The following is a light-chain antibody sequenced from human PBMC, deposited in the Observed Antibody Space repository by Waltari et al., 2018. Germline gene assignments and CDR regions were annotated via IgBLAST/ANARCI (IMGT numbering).Light chain of an antibody. J-gene: IGKJ2*01. CDR2: GTY. CDR1: QGVSNY. CDR3: QQRASWPNT. Sequence: EIVLTQSPATLSLSPGEGATLSCRASQGVSNYLAWYQQKPGQAPRLLIYGTYNRATVIPARFSGSGSGTDFTLTISSLEPEDFAVYYCQQRASWPNTFGQGTKLEIK. V-gene: IGKV3-11*01.